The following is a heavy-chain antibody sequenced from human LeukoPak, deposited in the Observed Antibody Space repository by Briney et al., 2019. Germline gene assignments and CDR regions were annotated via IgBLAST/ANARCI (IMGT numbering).Heavy chain of an antibody. Sequence: GGSLRLSCAASGFTFSSYAMSWVRQAPGKGLEWVSAISGNGGSIYYADSVKGRFTISRDNSKNTLFLQMNSLRADDTAVYYCAKRHVVPAAINFDYWGQGTLVTVSS. CDR3: AKRHVVPAAINFDY. D-gene: IGHD2-2*01. V-gene: IGHV3-23*01. J-gene: IGHJ4*02. CDR2: ISGNGGSI. CDR1: GFTFSSYA.